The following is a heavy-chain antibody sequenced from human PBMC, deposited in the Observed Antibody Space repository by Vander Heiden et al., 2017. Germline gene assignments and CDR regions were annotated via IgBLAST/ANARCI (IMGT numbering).Heavy chain of an antibody. D-gene: IGHD1-1*01. CDR1: GYTLTELS. J-gene: IGHJ3*02. CDR3: ATAFSLERLGRDAFDI. Sequence: QVQLVQSGAEVKKPGASVKVSCKVSGYTLTELSMHWVRQAPGKGLEWMGGFDPEDGETIYAQKFQGRVTMTEDTSTDTAYMELSSLRSEDTAVYYCATAFSLERLGRDAFDIWGQGTMVTVSS. CDR2: FDPEDGET. V-gene: IGHV1-24*01.